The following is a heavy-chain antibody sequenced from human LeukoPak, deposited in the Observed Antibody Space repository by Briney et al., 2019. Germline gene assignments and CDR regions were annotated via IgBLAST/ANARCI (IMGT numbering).Heavy chain of an antibody. CDR1: GFTFSSYS. CDR3: ATWGLGTGPDH. CDR2: INSDSSII. Sequence: GGSLRLSCAASGFTFSSYSMNWVRQAPGKGLEWVSYINSDSSIIYYADSVKGRFTISRDNLKNTLYLQMNGLTADDTALYYCATWGLGTGPDHWGQGTLVTVSS. V-gene: IGHV3-48*04. D-gene: IGHD2-8*02. J-gene: IGHJ5*02.